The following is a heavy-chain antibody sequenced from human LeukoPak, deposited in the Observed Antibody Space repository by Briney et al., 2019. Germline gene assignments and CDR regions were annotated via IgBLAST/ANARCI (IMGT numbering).Heavy chain of an antibody. J-gene: IGHJ6*02. Sequence: GGSLRLSCAASGLTFSSHWMHWVRQAPGKGLVWVSRINTDGSHTSYADSVKGRFTISRDNAKNTLYLQMNSLRAEDAAVYFCTRDSYISNVYYGMDVWGQGATVTVSS. V-gene: IGHV3-74*01. CDR1: GLTFSSHW. CDR3: TRDSYISNVYYGMDV. D-gene: IGHD1-26*01. CDR2: INTDGSHT.